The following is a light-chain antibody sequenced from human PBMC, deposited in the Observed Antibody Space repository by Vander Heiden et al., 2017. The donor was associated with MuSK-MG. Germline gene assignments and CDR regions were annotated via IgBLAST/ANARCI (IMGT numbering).Light chain of an antibody. V-gene: IGLV2-14*03. J-gene: IGLJ1*01. CDR3: CSYSSSDTYV. CDR1: SSDVGDYDY. CDR2: DVS. Sequence: QSALTQPASVSGSPGQSITISCTGTSSDVGDYDYVSWYQQPPGKAPKLMIYDVSDRPSGVSNRFSGSKSGNTASLTISGLQAEDEADYFCCSYSSSDTYVFGTGTKVTVL.